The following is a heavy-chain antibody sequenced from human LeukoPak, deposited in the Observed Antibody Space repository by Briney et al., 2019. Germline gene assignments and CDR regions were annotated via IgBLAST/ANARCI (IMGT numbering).Heavy chain of an antibody. V-gene: IGHV4-39*02. CDR3: ARDRIVGVERPVDV. D-gene: IGHD1-26*01. Sequence: SETLSLTCTVSRGSISSSSCHWGWIRQSPGKGLEWIGNIYYGGSTYYNPSLQSRVTISVDTSKNQSSLKLGSVDAGDTAVYYCARDRIVGVERPVDVWGQGTTVTVSS. CDR1: RGSISSSSCH. J-gene: IGHJ6*02. CDR2: IYYGGST.